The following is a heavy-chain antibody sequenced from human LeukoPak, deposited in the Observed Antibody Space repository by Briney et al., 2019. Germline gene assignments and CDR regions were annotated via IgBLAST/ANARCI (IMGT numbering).Heavy chain of an antibody. J-gene: IGHJ4*02. Sequence: GESLKISCKASGYSFTTYWIGWVRQMPGKGLEWMGIIYPCDSDTRYSPSFQGQVTISDDKSNSTAYLQWSCLTASDTAMYYCARPISTAVVTSPYDWGQGTLVTVSS. CDR3: ARPISTAVVTSPYD. D-gene: IGHD4-23*01. CDR1: GYSFTTYW. V-gene: IGHV5-51*01. CDR2: IYPCDSDT.